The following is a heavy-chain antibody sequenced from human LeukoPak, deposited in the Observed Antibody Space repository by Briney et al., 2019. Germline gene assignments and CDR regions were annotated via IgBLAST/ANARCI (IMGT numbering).Heavy chain of an antibody. CDR3: ARGKASGGYSAYGLDALEM. J-gene: IGHJ3*02. CDR2: ILNDGSNK. V-gene: IGHV3-30-3*01. D-gene: IGHD5-12*01. CDR1: GFTFSSYA. Sequence: GGSLRLSCAASGFTFSSYAMHWVRQAPGKGLEWVAVILNDGSNKYYADSVKGRFTISRDNSKNTLYLQMNSLRPEDTALYYCARGKASGGYSAYGLDALEMWGQGTMVTVSS.